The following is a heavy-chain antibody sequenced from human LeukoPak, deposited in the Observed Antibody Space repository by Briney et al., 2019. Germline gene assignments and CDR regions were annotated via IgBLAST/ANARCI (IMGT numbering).Heavy chain of an antibody. D-gene: IGHD6-19*01. Sequence: GASVKVSCKASGYTFTGYYMHWVRQAPGQGLEWMGWINPNSGGTNYAQKFQGRVTMTRDTSISTAYMELSRLRSDDTAVYYCARVHSSGWYYFGYWGQGTLVTVSS. CDR1: GYTFTGYY. CDR3: ARVHSSGWYYFGY. CDR2: INPNSGGT. J-gene: IGHJ4*02. V-gene: IGHV1-2*02.